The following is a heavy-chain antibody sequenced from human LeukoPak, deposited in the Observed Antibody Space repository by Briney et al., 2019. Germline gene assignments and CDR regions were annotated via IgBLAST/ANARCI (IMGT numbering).Heavy chain of an antibody. CDR2: IYYSGST. Sequence: SETLSLTCTVSGGSISSGDYYWSWIRQPPGKGLEWIGYIYYSGSTYYNPSLKSRVTISVDTSKNQFSLKLSSVTAADTAVYYCARTTYYYGSGSFQHPYYFDYWGQGTLDTVSS. V-gene: IGHV4-30-4*01. D-gene: IGHD3-10*01. CDR1: GGSISSGDYY. J-gene: IGHJ4*02. CDR3: ARTTYYYGSGSFQHPYYFDY.